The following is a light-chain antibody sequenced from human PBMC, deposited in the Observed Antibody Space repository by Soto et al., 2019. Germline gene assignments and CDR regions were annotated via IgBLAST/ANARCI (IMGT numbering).Light chain of an antibody. CDR1: QDISNY. CDR2: DAS. J-gene: IGKJ3*01. Sequence: DIQMTQSPSSLSASVGDRVTISCQASQDISNYLNWYQHKEGKAPKLLICDASNLETGVPSRFSGSGSGTDFTLTISSLQPEAIATYYCQKYDSLPLTFGPGTKVDIK. CDR3: QKYDSLPLT. V-gene: IGKV1-33*01.